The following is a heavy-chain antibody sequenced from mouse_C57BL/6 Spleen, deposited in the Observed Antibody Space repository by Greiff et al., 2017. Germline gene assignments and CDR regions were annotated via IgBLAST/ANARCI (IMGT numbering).Heavy chain of an antibody. CDR3: ARRYCGSSYFDY. Sequence: QVQLQQPGAELVKPGASVKLSCKASGYTFTSYWMQWVKQRPGQGLEWIGEIDPSDSYTNYNQKFKGKATLTVDTSSSTAYMQLSSLTSEDSAVYSCARRYCGSSYFDYWGQGTTLTVSS. CDR2: IDPSDSYT. D-gene: IGHD1-1*01. J-gene: IGHJ2*01. V-gene: IGHV1-50*01. CDR1: GYTFTSYW.